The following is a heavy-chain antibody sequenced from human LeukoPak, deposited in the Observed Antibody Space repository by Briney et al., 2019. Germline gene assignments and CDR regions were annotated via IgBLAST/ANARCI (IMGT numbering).Heavy chain of an antibody. Sequence: PGGSRRLSCAASGFTFSSYGMHWVRQAPGKGLGWVAVIWYDGSNKYYADSVKGRFTISRDNSKNTLYLQMNSLRVEDTAVFYCAKDTTTSRRGFDYWGQGILVTVSS. CDR3: AKDTTTSRRGFDY. D-gene: IGHD3-10*01. J-gene: IGHJ4*02. CDR1: GFTFSSYG. CDR2: IWYDGSNK. V-gene: IGHV3-33*06.